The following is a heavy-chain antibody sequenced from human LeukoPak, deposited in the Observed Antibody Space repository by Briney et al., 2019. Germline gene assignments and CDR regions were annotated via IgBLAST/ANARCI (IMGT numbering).Heavy chain of an antibody. CDR2: INWDGGST. D-gene: IGHD3-22*01. CDR3: ARDYYDSSGYYYHYYYYMDV. CDR1: GFTFDDYG. J-gene: IGHJ6*03. V-gene: IGHV3-20*04. Sequence: GGSLRLSCAASGFTFDDYGMSWVRQAPGKGLEWVSGINWDGGSTGYADSVKGRFTISRDNAKNSLYLQMNSLRAEDTAVYYCARDYYDSSGYYYHYYYYMDVWGKGTTVTISS.